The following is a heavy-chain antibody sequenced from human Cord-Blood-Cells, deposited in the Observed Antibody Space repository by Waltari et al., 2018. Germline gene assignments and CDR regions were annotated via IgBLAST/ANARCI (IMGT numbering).Heavy chain of an antibody. J-gene: IGHJ3*02. Sequence: QVQLVQSGAEVKKPGSSVKVSCKASGGTFSSYAISWVRQAPGQGLEWMGGIIPIFGTANYAQKFQGRVTISADKSTSTAYMELSSLRSEDTAVYYCARRGSGWYRDAFDIWGQGTMVTVSS. D-gene: IGHD6-19*01. V-gene: IGHV1-69*06. CDR2: IIPIFGTA. CDR1: GGTFSSYA. CDR3: ARRGSGWYRDAFDI.